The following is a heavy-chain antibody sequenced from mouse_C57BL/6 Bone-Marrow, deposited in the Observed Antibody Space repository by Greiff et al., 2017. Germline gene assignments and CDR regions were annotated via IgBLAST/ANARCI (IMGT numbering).Heavy chain of an antibody. CDR1: GYTFTGYW. V-gene: IGHV1-9*01. CDR3: AREGGYGSSYFWYFDV. Sequence: QVQLQQSGAELMKPGASVKLSCKATGYTFTGYWIEWVKQRPGHGLEWIGEILPGSGSTNYNEKFKGKATLTADTSSNTAYMQLSSLTTEDSAIYYCAREGGYGSSYFWYFDVWGTGTTVTVSS. D-gene: IGHD1-1*01. J-gene: IGHJ1*03. CDR2: ILPGSGST.